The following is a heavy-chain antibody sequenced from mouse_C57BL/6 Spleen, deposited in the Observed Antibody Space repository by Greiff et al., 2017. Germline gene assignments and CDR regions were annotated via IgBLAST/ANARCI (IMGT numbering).Heavy chain of an antibody. Sequence: QVQLQQSGAELAKPGASVKLSCKASGYTFTSYWMHWVKQRPGQGLEWIGYINPSSGYTKYNQKFKDKATLTADKASSTAYMQLSSLTYEYSAVYYCARSANWVDFDYWGQGTTLTVSS. CDR1: GYTFTSYW. V-gene: IGHV1-7*01. J-gene: IGHJ2*01. D-gene: IGHD4-1*01. CDR2: INPSSGYT. CDR3: ARSANWVDFDY.